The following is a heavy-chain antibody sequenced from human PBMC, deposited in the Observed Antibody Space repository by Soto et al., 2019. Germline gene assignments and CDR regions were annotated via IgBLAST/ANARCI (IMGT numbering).Heavy chain of an antibody. Sequence: KSSETLSLTCTVSGGSIIGFYWSWMRQPPGKGLEWIGYIFYAGTTLYTPSLKSRVTISVDTSNNQFSLKLSSVTAADTAVYYCARATGVDYYDSSGSRYYYYYGMDVRGQGTTVTVSS. CDR3: ARATGVDYYDSSGSRYYYYYGMDV. CDR2: IFYAGTT. V-gene: IGHV4-59*01. CDR1: GGSIIGFY. D-gene: IGHD3-22*01. J-gene: IGHJ6*02.